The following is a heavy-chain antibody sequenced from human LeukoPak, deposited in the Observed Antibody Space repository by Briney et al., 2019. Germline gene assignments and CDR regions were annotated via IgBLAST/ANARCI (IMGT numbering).Heavy chain of an antibody. CDR2: IGSSGSTI. D-gene: IGHD1-26*01. Sequence: GGSLRLSCAASGFTFSSYWMHWVRQAPGKGLEWVSYIGSSGSTINYADSVKGRFTISRDNAKNSLYLQMNSLRAEDTAVYYCARDRYVGATTAGDSDSWGQGTLVTVSS. V-gene: IGHV3-48*04. CDR3: ARDRYVGATTAGDSDS. J-gene: IGHJ4*02. CDR1: GFTFSSYW.